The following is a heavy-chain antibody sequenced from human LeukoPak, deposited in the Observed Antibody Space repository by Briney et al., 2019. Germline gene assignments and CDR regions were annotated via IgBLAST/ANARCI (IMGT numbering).Heavy chain of an antibody. D-gene: IGHD3-10*01. CDR2: IKEDGSEK. V-gene: IGHV3-7*04. CDR1: GFIFNNYW. Sequence: GGSLRLSCAAPGFIFNNYWMTWVRQAPGKGLEWVANIKEDGSEKYYVDSVKGRFTISRDNAKNSLYLQMNSLRAEDTAVYYCSGGSRFVDYWGQGTLVTVSS. CDR3: SGGSRFVDY. J-gene: IGHJ4*02.